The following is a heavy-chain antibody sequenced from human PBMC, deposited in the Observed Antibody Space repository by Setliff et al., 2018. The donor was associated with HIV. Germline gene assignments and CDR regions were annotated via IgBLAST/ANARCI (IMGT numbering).Heavy chain of an antibody. CDR2: INHSGGT. J-gene: IGHJ6*02. CDR1: GGSFSGYY. CDR3: ARIFGDQGYYYGMDV. V-gene: IGHV4-34*01. Sequence: SSETLSLTCAVYGGSFSGYYWSWIRQPPGKGLEWIGEINHSGGTNYNPSLKSRVTISVDTSKNQFSLELSSVIAADTAVYYCARIFGDQGYYYGMDVWGQGTTVTVSS. D-gene: IGHD3-3*01.